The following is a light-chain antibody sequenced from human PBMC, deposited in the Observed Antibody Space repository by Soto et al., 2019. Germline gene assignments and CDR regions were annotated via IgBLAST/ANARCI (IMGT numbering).Light chain of an antibody. CDR3: QQRSNWPRGFT. Sequence: EIVLTQSPATLSLSPGERATLSCRASQSVSSYLAWYQQKPGQAPRLLIYDASNRATGIPARFSGSGSGTDFPRNISSLEPEDFAVYYCQQRSNWPRGFTFGPGTKVDIK. CDR1: QSVSSY. J-gene: IGKJ3*01. V-gene: IGKV3-11*01. CDR2: DAS.